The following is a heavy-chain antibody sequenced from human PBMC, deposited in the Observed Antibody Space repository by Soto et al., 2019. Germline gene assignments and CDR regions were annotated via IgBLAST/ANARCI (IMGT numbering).Heavy chain of an antibody. J-gene: IGHJ5*02. CDR1: GSSIRSGGYY. V-gene: IGHV4-31*03. D-gene: IGHD3-10*01. CDR2: STYSGNT. CDR3: ARGPMIREAPTEFDP. Sequence: QVQLQESGPGLVKPSQTLSLTCTVSGSSIRSGGYYWSWIRQHPGKGLEWIGYSTYSGNTDHKPSLKSRVTISLDTSKNQSSLTLSSVTAADTAVYYCARGPMIREAPTEFDPWGQGTLVTVSS.